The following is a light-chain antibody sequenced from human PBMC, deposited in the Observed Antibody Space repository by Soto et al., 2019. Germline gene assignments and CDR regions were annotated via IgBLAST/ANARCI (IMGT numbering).Light chain of an antibody. V-gene: IGKV1-6*01. Sequence: AIQMTQSPSSLSASVGDRVTITCWASQGIRNDLGWYQQKPGKAPKLLIYAASSLQSGVPSRFSGSGSGTDFTLTISSLQPEDFATYYCLQDYNYAWTFGQGTKVDI. CDR2: AAS. CDR1: QGIRND. CDR3: LQDYNYAWT. J-gene: IGKJ1*01.